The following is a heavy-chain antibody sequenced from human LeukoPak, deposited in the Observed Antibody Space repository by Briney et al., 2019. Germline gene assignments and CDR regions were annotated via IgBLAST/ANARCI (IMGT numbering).Heavy chain of an antibody. V-gene: IGHV3-9*03. Sequence: PGGSLRLSCAASGFTFDDYAMHWVRQAPGKGLEWVSGISWNSGSIGYADSVKGRFTISRDNAKNSLYLQMNSLRAEDMALYYCAAAANEGDFDYWGQGTLVTVSS. CDR1: GFTFDDYA. D-gene: IGHD2-2*01. CDR2: ISWNSGSI. CDR3: AAAANEGDFDY. J-gene: IGHJ4*02.